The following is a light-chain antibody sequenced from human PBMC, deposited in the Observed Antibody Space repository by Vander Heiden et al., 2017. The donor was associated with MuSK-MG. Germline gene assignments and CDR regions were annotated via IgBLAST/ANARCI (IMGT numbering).Light chain of an antibody. V-gene: IGKV1-5*03. CDR3: QQNNAYRYT. Sequence: IHMTQSPSTLCASVGDRVTISCRASESISTYLAWYQQKPGKAPKLLMYEASSLESGVPPRFSGSGSGTEFTLTISSLHPDDFATYYCQQNNAYRYTFGQGTKLEIK. CDR1: ESISTY. CDR2: EAS. J-gene: IGKJ2*01.